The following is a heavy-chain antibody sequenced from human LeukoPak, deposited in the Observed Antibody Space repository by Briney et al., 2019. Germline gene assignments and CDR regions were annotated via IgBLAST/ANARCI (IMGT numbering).Heavy chain of an antibody. CDR3: ARNLHYCGGCCNTFDY. V-gene: IGHV5-51*01. Sequence: PGASLQISCKGSGYSFTSYWIGWVRQLPGKGLEWMGIIYPGDSDTRYSPSFQGQVTISADKSISTAYPQWSRLKPSVAAMYSCARNLHYCGGCCNTFDYWGQGTLVTVSS. D-gene: IGHD2-21*01. J-gene: IGHJ4*02. CDR2: IYPGDSDT. CDR1: GYSFTSYW.